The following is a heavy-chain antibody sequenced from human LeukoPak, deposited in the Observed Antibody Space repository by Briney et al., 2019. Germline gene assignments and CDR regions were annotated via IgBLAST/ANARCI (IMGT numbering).Heavy chain of an antibody. CDR2: IYYSGST. CDR3: ARHDRGKSYDILTG. V-gene: IGHV4-59*08. J-gene: IGHJ4*02. Sequence: SETLSLTCTVSGGSISSYYWSWIRQPPGKGLEWIGYIYYSGSTNYNPSLKSRVTISVDTSKNQFSLKLSSVTAADTAVYYCARHDRGKSYDILTGWGQGTLVTVSS. CDR1: GGSISSYY. D-gene: IGHD3-9*01.